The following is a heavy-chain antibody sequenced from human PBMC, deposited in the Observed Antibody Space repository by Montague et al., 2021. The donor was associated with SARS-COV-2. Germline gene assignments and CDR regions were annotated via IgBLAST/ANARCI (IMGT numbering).Heavy chain of an antibody. CDR3: ARLRDGVVPSPILGIGPYFTYYYMDV. D-gene: IGHD2-15*01. CDR2: INHGGNT. J-gene: IGHJ6*03. V-gene: IGHV4-34*01. Sequence: SETLSLTCAVYGGSFSGYYWSWIRQPPGKGLEWIGEINHGGNTNYNPPLKNRLTISVDTSKNQFSLKLTSVAATDTAVYYCARLRDGVVPSPILGIGPYFTYYYMDVWGKGTTVTVSS. CDR1: GGSFSGYY.